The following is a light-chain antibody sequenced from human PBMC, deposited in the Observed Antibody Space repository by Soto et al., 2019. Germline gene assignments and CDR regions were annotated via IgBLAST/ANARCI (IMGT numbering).Light chain of an antibody. CDR2: AAS. Sequence: EIVMTQSPATLSVSPGERATLSCRASQSVSSNLAWYQQKPAQAPRLLIYAASTRATGIPARLSGSGSGTEFTLTISSLQSEDFAVYYCQQYNNWPLYTFGQGTKLEIK. V-gene: IGKV3-15*01. CDR3: QQYNNWPLYT. CDR1: QSVSSN. J-gene: IGKJ2*01.